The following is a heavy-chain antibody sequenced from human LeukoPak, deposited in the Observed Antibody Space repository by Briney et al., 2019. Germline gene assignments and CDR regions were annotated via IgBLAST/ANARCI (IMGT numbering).Heavy chain of an antibody. CDR1: GYSFTSYW. J-gene: IGHJ4*02. CDR2: IYPGDSDT. CDR3: ARQEETTGDY. D-gene: IGHD1-14*01. Sequence: PGESLKISCKGSGYSFTSYWIAWVRQMPEKGLEWMGIIYPGDSDTRYSPSFQGQVTIPADKSNSTAYLQWSSLKASDTAMYYCARQEETTGDYWGQGTLVTVSS. V-gene: IGHV5-51*01.